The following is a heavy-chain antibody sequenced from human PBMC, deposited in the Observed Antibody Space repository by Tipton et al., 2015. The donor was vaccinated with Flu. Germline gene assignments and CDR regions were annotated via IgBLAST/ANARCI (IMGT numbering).Heavy chain of an antibody. V-gene: IGHV3-21*06. D-gene: IGHD2-21*02. CDR3: ASFGIPVTAAFHN. CDR1: GLTFSRYT. CDR2: INSGSSYM. J-gene: IGHJ4*02. Sequence: SLRLSCAASGLTFSRYTMTWVRQFPGKRLEWVASINSGSSYMYYADSVKGRFTISRDNAKSLMYLHMTGLRVEDTAVYYCASFGIPVTAAFHNWGQGTLVTVSS.